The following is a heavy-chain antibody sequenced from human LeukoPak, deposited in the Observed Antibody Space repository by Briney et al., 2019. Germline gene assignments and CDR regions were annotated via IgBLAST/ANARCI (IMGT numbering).Heavy chain of an antibody. D-gene: IGHD6-13*01. CDR2: IHYSGST. Sequence: SETLSLTCTVSGGSISSNYWSWIRQPPGKELEWIGCIHYSGSTNYNPSLKSRVTISVDTSKNQFSLKLSSVTAADTAVYYCARGIAAVYFDYWGQGTLVTVSS. CDR1: GGSISSNY. J-gene: IGHJ4*02. CDR3: ARGIAAVYFDY. V-gene: IGHV4-59*08.